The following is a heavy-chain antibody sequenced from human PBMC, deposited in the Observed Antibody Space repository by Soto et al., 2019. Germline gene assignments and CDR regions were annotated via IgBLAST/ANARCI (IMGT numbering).Heavy chain of an antibody. J-gene: IGHJ6*02. D-gene: IGHD6-6*01. CDR2: MLHDGINK. CDR3: ARDLGYTSSSGIDV. CDR1: GSTFSSYG. V-gene: IGHV3-33*01. Sequence: PGGSLRLSCAASGSTFSSYGMHWVRQAPGKGLEWVAVMLHDGINKYYADSVKGRFTISRDNSRNTLYLQMSSLRAEDTALYYCARDLGYTSSSGIDVWGQGTTVTVSS.